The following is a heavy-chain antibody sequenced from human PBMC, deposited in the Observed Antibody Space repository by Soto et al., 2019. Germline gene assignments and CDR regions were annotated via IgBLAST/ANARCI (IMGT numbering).Heavy chain of an antibody. CDR3: VRVFFGRGGKYYDY. D-gene: IGHD2-15*01. Sequence: HPGGSLRLSCAASGFTFSNYAMHWVRQAPGKGLEYVSAINYNGDSTYYADSVKDRFTISRDNSKNTLYLQMGSLRVDDTAVYYCVRVFFGRGGKYYDYWGQGALVTVSS. CDR2: INYNGDST. CDR1: GFTFSNYA. J-gene: IGHJ4*02. V-gene: IGHV3-64*02.